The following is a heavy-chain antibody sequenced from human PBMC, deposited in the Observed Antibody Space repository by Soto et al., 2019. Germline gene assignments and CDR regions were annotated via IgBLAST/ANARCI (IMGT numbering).Heavy chain of an antibody. CDR2: ISGSGGST. D-gene: IGHD3-3*01. CDR3: ASVYYDFWSGYYY. J-gene: IGHJ4*02. V-gene: IGHV3-23*01. CDR1: GFTFSSYA. Sequence: PGGSLRLSCAASGFTFSSYAMSWVRQAPGKGLEWVSAISGSGGSTYYADSVKGRFTISRDNSKNTLYLQMNSLRAEDTAVYYCASVYYDFWSGYYYWGQGTLVTVSS.